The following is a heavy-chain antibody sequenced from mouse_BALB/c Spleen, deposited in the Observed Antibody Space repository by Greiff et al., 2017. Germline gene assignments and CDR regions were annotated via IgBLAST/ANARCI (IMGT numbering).Heavy chain of an antibody. CDR2: ISSGGGST. CDR3: ARQGDYYGSHYYAMDY. J-gene: IGHJ4*01. V-gene: IGHV5-12-1*01. D-gene: IGHD2-1*01. CDR1: GFAFSSYD. Sequence: EVKLMESGGGLVKPGGSLKLSCAASGFAFSSYDMSWVRQTPEKRLEWVAYISSGGGSTYYPDTVKGRFTISRDNAKNTLYLQMSSLKSEDTAMYYCARQGDYYGSHYYAMDYWGQGTSVTVSS.